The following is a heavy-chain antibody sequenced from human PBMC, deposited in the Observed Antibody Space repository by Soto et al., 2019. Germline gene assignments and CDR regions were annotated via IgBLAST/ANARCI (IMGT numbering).Heavy chain of an antibody. J-gene: IGHJ4*02. D-gene: IGHD5-12*01. Sequence: GESLKISCKGSGYSFAGYWITWMRQKPGKGLEWMGRIDPSDSQTYYSPSFRGHVTISVTKSITTVFLQWSSLRASDTAMYYCARQIYDSDAGPNFQYYFDSWGQGTPVTVSS. CDR1: GYSFAGYW. CDR3: ARQIYDSDAGPNFQYYFDS. CDR2: IDPSDSQT. V-gene: IGHV5-10-1*01.